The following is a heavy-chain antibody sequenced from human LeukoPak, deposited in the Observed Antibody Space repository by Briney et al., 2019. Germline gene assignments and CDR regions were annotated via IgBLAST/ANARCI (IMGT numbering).Heavy chain of an antibody. CDR1: GFTFSSYG. CDR3: AKAYYYDTPGAFDI. CDR2: IRYDGSNK. D-gene: IGHD3-22*01. V-gene: IGHV3-30*02. J-gene: IGHJ3*02. Sequence: PGESLRLSCAASGFTFSSYGMHWVRQAPGKGLEWVAFIRYDGSNKYYADSVKGRFTISRDNSKNTLYLQMNSLRAEDTAVYYCAKAYYYDTPGAFDIWGQGTMVTVSS.